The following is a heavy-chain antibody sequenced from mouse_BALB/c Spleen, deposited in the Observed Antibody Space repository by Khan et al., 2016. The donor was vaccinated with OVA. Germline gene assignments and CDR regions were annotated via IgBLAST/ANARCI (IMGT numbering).Heavy chain of an antibody. CDR2: IWGGGTT. Sequence: QVQLKESGPGLVAPSQSLSITCTVSGFSLTDYGVGWIRQPPGKGLEWLGVIWGGGTTYYNSVLNSRLSISQDNSKSQDFLKMNSLQTDDTAMYYCAKLLWSHYYAMDYWGQGTSVTVSS. D-gene: IGHD1-1*02. V-gene: IGHV2-6-5*01. CDR3: AKLLWSHYYAMDY. J-gene: IGHJ4*01. CDR1: GFSLTDYG.